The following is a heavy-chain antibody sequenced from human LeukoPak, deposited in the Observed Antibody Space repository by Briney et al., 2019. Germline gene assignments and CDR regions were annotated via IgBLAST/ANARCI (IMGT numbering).Heavy chain of an antibody. CDR3: ARATAKGNYYHGMDV. CDR2: IIPMFGTT. V-gene: IGHV1-69*06. Sequence: SVKVSCKASGGTLWSYAMSWVRQAPGQGLEWMGGIIPMFGTTNYAQKFQGRVTIGADTSTNTAYVEVKGLRSEDTAVYYCARATAKGNYYHGMDVWGKGTTVSVSS. CDR1: GGTLWSYA. J-gene: IGHJ6*04. D-gene: IGHD2-21*02.